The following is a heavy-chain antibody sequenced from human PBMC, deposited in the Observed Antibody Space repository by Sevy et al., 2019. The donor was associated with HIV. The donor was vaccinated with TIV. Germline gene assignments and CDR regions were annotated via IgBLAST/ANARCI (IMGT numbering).Heavy chain of an antibody. D-gene: IGHD3-16*01. Sequence: GGSLRLSCAASGLTFTTTGMSWVRQAPGKGLEWVAGVTSDGATYYADSVRDRFTVSRDNSKNTLYLQLNSLRADDTAMFYCAGGDTTMITDLDYWGQGTLVTVSS. V-gene: IGHV3-23*01. CDR1: GLTFTTTG. CDR2: VTSDGAT. J-gene: IGHJ4*02. CDR3: AGGDTTMITDLDY.